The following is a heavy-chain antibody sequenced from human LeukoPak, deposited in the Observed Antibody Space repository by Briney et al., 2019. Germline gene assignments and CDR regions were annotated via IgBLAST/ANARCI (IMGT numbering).Heavy chain of an antibody. D-gene: IGHD6-19*01. CDR2: INPNSGGT. Sequence: ASVKVSCKASGYTFISHYMHWVRQAPGQGLEWMGWINPNSGGTNYAQKFQGRVTMTRDTSISTAYMELSRLRSDDTAVYYCARVWYSSPSVWGQGTLVTVSS. J-gene: IGHJ4*02. CDR1: GYTFISHY. CDR3: ARVWYSSPSV. V-gene: IGHV1-2*02.